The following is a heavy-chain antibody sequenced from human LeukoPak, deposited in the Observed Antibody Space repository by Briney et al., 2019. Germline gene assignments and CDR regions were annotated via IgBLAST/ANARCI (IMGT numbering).Heavy chain of an antibody. CDR3: ARGRIVGATTSFYFDY. J-gene: IGHJ4*02. V-gene: IGHV3-53*01. CDR2: IYSGGST. D-gene: IGHD1-26*01. Sequence: GALRLSCAASGFTFSSNYMSWVRQAPGKGLEWVSVIYSGGSTYYADSVKGRFTISRDNSKNTLYLQMNSLRAEDTAVYYCARGRIVGATTSFYFDYWGQGTLVTVSS. CDR1: GFTFSSNY.